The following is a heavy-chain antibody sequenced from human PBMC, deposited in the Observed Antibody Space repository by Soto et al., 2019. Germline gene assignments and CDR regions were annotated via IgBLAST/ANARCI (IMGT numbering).Heavy chain of an antibody. CDR3: ARTYCSSTSCYWRPMDTWFDP. CDR2: ISAYNGNT. CDR1: GYTFTSYG. D-gene: IGHD2-2*01. Sequence: ASVKVSCKASGYTFTSYGISWVRQAPGQGLEWMGWISAYNGNTNYAQKLQGRVTMTTDTSTSTAYMELRSLRSDDTAVYYCARTYCSSTSCYWRPMDTWFDPWGQGTLVTVSS. J-gene: IGHJ5*02. V-gene: IGHV1-18*01.